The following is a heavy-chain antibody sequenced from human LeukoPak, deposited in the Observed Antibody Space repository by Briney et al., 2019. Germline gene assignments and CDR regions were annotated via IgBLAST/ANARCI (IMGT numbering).Heavy chain of an antibody. J-gene: IGHJ4*02. V-gene: IGHV3-23*01. CDR3: AKGIGSSGYYQYYFDY. D-gene: IGHD3-22*01. Sequence: PGGSLRLSCAASGFTFSSYAMSWVRQAPGKGLEGVSAISGSGGSTYYADSVKGRFTISRDNFKNTLYLQMNSLRAEDTAVYYCAKGIGSSGYYQYYFDYWGQGTLVTVSS. CDR2: ISGSGGST. CDR1: GFTFSSYA.